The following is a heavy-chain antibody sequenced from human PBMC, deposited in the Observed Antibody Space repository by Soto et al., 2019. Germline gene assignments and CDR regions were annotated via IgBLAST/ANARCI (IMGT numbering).Heavy chain of an antibody. CDR1: GFTFDDYT. CDR2: ISWDGGST. Sequence: GGSLRLSCAASGFTFDDYTMHWVRQAPGKGLEWVSLISWDGGSTYYADSVKGRFTISRDNSKNSLYLQMNSLRTEDTALYYCAKARYYYDSSGRYYFDYWGQGTLVTVSS. V-gene: IGHV3-43*01. CDR3: AKARYYYDSSGRYYFDY. J-gene: IGHJ4*02. D-gene: IGHD3-22*01.